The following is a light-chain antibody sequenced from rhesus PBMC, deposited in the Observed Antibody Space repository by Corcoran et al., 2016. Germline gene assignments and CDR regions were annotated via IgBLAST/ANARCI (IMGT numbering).Light chain of an antibody. CDR3: QHYYDNPFT. CDR1: QNIYSN. Sequence: DIQMTQSPSALSASVGDRVTISCRASQNIYSNLAWYHQKPGKAPNLLIYAASSLQTGIPSRFSGSGSGTDFTLTISILQPEDSAAYYCQHYYDNPFTFGPGTKLDIK. J-gene: IGKJ3*01. CDR2: AAS. V-gene: IGKV1S12*01.